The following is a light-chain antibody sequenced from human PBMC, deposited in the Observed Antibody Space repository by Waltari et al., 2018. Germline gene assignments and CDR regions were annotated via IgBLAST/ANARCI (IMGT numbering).Light chain of an antibody. CDR3: PQLSTYPLP. J-gene: IGKJ4*01. Sequence: IQLTQSPSSLSASVGDRVTITCRARQGISTYLAWNQQIPGKAPKLLIYTSSPLQSGVPSRFSGYGSVTDYTLTISIRQPEDFVTCYCPQLSTYPLPFGPGTTVEVQ. CDR2: TSS. CDR1: QGISTY. V-gene: IGKV1-9*01.